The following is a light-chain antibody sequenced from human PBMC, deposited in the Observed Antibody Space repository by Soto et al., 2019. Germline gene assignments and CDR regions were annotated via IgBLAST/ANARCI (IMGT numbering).Light chain of an antibody. CDR2: GAS. CDR1: QSVSSGY. Sequence: EVVLTQSPGTLSLSPGERATLSCRASQSVSSGYIAWYQQKPGQAPRLLISGASTRATGIPDRFSGSGSGTDFSLTISRLEPEDFAVYYCQQFRTFGPGTKVDIK. CDR3: QQFRT. J-gene: IGKJ3*01. V-gene: IGKV3-20*01.